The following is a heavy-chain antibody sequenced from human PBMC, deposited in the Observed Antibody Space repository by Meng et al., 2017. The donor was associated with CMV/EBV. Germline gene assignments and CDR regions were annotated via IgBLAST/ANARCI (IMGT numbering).Heavy chain of an antibody. V-gene: IGHV1-69*05. Sequence: SVKVSCKASGGTFSSYAISWVRQAPGQGLEWMGGIIPIFGTANYAQRFQGRVTITTDESTSTAYMELSGLRSEDTAVYYCARALNYYDSRRLGYWFDPWGQGTLVTVSS. CDR3: ARALNYYDSRRLGYWFDP. CDR2: IIPIFGTA. CDR1: GGTFSSYA. J-gene: IGHJ5*02. D-gene: IGHD3-22*01.